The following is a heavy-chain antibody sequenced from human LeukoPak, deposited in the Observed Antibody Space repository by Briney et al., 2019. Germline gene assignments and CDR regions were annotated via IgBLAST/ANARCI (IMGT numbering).Heavy chain of an antibody. J-gene: IGHJ3*02. D-gene: IGHD6-13*01. Sequence: PGGTLRLSCAASGFTFSSYWMHWVRQAPGKGLVWVSRINTDGSSTIYADSVKGRFTISRDNAKNTLYLQMNSLRAEDTAVYYCARRFIAAAGTIPDAFDIWGQGTMVTVSS. CDR1: GFTFSSYW. CDR3: ARRFIAAAGTIPDAFDI. CDR2: INTDGSST. V-gene: IGHV3-74*01.